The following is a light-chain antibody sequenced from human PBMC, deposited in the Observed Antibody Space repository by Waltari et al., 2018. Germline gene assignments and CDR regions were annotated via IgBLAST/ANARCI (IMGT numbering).Light chain of an antibody. Sequence: VLSQSPATLSVSPGERVTLSCTANQSVNVNLAWHQQKSGRAPRLLIYTASSRATGIPPRFSASTSGTEFTLTISSLQSEDFALYFCQQYNDWPWTFGQGTRVEMK. J-gene: IGKJ1*01. CDR1: QSVNVN. V-gene: IGKV3-15*01. CDR2: TAS. CDR3: QQYNDWPWT.